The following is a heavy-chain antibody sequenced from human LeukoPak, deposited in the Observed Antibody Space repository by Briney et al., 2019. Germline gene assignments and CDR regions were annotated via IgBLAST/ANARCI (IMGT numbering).Heavy chain of an antibody. CDR1: GGSISSSSYY. J-gene: IGHJ4*02. CDR3: ATFTVTTSGSQYYFDY. D-gene: IGHD4-17*01. CDR2: IYYSGST. Sequence: TASETLSLTCTVSGGSISSSSYYWGWIRQPPGKGLEWIGSIYYSGSTYYNPSLKSRVTISVDTSKNQFSLKLSSVTAADTAVYYCATFTVTTSGSQYYFDYWGQGTLVTVSS. V-gene: IGHV4-39*07.